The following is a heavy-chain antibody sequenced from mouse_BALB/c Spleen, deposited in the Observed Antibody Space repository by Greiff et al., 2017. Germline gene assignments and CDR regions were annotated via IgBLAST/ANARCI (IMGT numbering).Heavy chain of an antibody. D-gene: IGHD2-4*01. Sequence: EVQLVESGPGLVKPSQSLSLTCTVTGYSITSDYAWNWIRQFPGNKLEWMGYISYSGSTSYNPSLKSRISITRDTSKNQFFLQLNSVTTEDTATYYCARNDYPPYAMDYWGQGTSVTVSS. V-gene: IGHV3-2*02. CDR2: ISYSGST. J-gene: IGHJ4*01. CDR1: GYSITSDYA. CDR3: ARNDYPPYAMDY.